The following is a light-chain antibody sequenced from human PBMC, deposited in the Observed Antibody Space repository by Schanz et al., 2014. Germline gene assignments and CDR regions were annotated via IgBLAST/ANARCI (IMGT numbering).Light chain of an antibody. Sequence: DIHMTQSPSTLSASVGDRVTVTCRASQSISIWLAWYQQKPGKAPKLLIYRASDLQSGVPSRFSGSGSGTEFTLTISSLQPDDFATYYCQQYKSYPLTFGGGTKVEIK. CDR1: QSISIW. CDR2: RAS. V-gene: IGKV1-5*03. CDR3: QQYKSYPLT. J-gene: IGKJ4*01.